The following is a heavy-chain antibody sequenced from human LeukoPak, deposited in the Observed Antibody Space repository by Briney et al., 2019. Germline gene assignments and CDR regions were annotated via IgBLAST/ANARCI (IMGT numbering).Heavy chain of an antibody. D-gene: IGHD1-26*01. J-gene: IGHJ4*02. V-gene: IGHV1-2*06. CDR1: GYTFTGYY. CDR3: AREYSGSYWSY. CDR2: INPNSGGT. Sequence: ASVKVSCKASGYTFTGYYMHWVRQAPGQGLEWMGRINPNSGGTNYAQKFQGRVTMTRDTSISTAYMELSRLRSEDTAVYYCAREYSGSYWSYWGQGTLVTVSS.